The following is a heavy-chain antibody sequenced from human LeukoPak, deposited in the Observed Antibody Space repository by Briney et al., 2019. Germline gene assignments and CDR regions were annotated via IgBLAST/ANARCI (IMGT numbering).Heavy chain of an antibody. D-gene: IGHD6-13*01. Sequence: PSETLSLTCTVSGGSISSSSYYWGWIRQPPGKGLEWIGSIYYSGSTYYNPSLKSRVTISVDTSKNQFSLKLSSVTAADTAVYYCARRGIAAAGTLAGTLDYWGQGTLVTVSS. CDR1: GGSISSSSYY. J-gene: IGHJ4*02. V-gene: IGHV4-39*01. CDR3: ARRGIAAAGTLAGTLDY. CDR2: IYYSGST.